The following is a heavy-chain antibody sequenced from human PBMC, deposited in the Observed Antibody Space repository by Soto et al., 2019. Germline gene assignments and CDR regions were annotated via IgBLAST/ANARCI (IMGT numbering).Heavy chain of an antibody. CDR3: ARAEDYYGSWSLNSSGP. D-gene: IGHD3-10*01. J-gene: IGHJ5*02. CDR2: MNPNSGNT. CDR1: GYTFTSYD. V-gene: IGHV1-8*01. Sequence: QVQLVQSGAEVKKPGASVKVSCKASGYTFTSYDINWVRQATGQGLEWMGWMNPNSGNTGYAQKFQGRVTRTRNTSISTAYIELGSLRSEDTAVYYRARAEDYYGSWSLNSSGPWGQGTLVNVSS.